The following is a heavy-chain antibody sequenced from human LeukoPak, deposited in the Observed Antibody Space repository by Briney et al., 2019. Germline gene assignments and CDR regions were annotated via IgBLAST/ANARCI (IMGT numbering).Heavy chain of an antibody. J-gene: IGHJ6*02. D-gene: IGHD6-13*01. CDR3: ARVRIGQQLDKYYYYAMDV. CDR2: INPNSGGT. CDR1: GYIFTDYY. V-gene: IGHV1-2*03. Sequence: GASVKVSCKASGYIFTDYYMHWVQQAPGQGLEWMGWINPNSGGTNYAQKFQGRVTMTTDTSISAAYMEVSRLRSDDTAVYYCARVRIGQQLDKYYYYAMDVWGQGTTVTVSS.